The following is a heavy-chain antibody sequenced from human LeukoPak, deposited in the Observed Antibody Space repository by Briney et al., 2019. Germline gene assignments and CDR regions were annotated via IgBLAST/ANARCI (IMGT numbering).Heavy chain of an antibody. CDR2: IYYSGST. Sequence: SQTLSLTCTVSGGSISSGGYYWSWIRQHPGKGLEWIGYIYYSGSTYYNPSLKSRVTISVDTSKNQFSLKLSSVTAADTAVYYCARDVDHDYIDYWGQGTLVTVSS. CDR3: ARDVDHDYIDY. V-gene: IGHV4-31*03. D-gene: IGHD3-9*01. CDR1: GGSISSGGYY. J-gene: IGHJ4*02.